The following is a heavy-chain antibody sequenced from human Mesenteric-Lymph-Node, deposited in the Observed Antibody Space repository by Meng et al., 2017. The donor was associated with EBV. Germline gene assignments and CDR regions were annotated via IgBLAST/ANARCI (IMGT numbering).Heavy chain of an antibody. Sequence: VQLQGSGPGLVKPSQTLSLTCAGSGGSISSGGYYWSWIRQPPGKGLEWIGYIYYSGSTYYNPSLKSRVTISVDTSKNQFSLKLSSVTAADTAVYYCARGLEVATMSYWGQGTLVTVSS. CDR2: IYYSGST. CDR1: GGSISSGGYY. CDR3: ARGLEVATMSY. V-gene: IGHV4-30-4*01. D-gene: IGHD5-12*01. J-gene: IGHJ4*02.